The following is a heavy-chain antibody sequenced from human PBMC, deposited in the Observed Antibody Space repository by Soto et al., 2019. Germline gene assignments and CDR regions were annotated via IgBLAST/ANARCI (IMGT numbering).Heavy chain of an antibody. CDR3: AREGCSGGSCYSGNAFDI. D-gene: IGHD2-15*01. CDR2: IYSGGST. V-gene: IGHV3-53*04. CDR1: GFTVSSNY. Sequence: GSLRLSCAASGFTVSSNYMSWVRQAPGKGLEWVSVIYSGGSTYYADSVKGRFTISRHNSKNTLYLQMNSLRAEDTAVYYCAREGCSGGSCYSGNAFDIWGQGTMVTVSS. J-gene: IGHJ3*02.